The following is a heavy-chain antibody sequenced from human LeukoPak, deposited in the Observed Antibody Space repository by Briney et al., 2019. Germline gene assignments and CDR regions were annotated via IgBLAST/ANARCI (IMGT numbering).Heavy chain of an antibody. D-gene: IGHD5-12*01. CDR2: IYTSGST. CDR3: AREALIRGYSGYPAKELKHNWFDP. Sequence: SETLSLTCTVSGGSTSSYYWSWIRQPAGKGLEWIGRIYTSGSTNYNPSLKSRVTMSVDTSKNQFSLKLSSVTAADTAVYYCAREALIRGYSGYPAKELKHNWFDPWGQGTLVTVSS. V-gene: IGHV4-4*07. J-gene: IGHJ5*02. CDR1: GGSTSSYY.